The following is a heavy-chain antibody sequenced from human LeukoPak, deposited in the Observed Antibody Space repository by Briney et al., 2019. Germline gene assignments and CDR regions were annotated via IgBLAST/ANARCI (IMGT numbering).Heavy chain of an antibody. CDR2: VNPNTGGT. CDR3: ARTIVTGYYFDY. J-gene: IGHJ4*02. Sequence: ASVKVSCKASGYTFNGNYIHWVRQAPGQGLEWMGWVNPNTGGTNYAQKFQGRVTMTRDTSISTPYMDLSSLRSDDTAVYYCARTIVTGYYFDYWGQGTLVSVSS. D-gene: IGHD3-9*01. V-gene: IGHV1-2*02. CDR1: GYTFNGNY.